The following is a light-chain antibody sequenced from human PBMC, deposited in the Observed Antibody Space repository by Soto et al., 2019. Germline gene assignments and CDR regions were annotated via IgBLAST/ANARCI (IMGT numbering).Light chain of an antibody. CDR3: QQSYNTPPIT. CDR1: QTISLF. CDR2: AAS. Sequence: DIQMTQSPSSLSASVGDRVTITCRASQTISLFLNWYQQKPGTAPKLLIYAASNLQSGVPSRFSGSGSGTDFTLTISNLQPEDFATYYCQQSYNTPPITFGQGTRLEMK. J-gene: IGKJ5*01. V-gene: IGKV1-39*01.